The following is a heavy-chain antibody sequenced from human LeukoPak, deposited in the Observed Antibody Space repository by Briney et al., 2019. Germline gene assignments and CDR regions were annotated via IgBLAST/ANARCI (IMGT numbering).Heavy chain of an antibody. V-gene: IGHV1-46*01. J-gene: IGHJ3*02. CDR2: INPSGGST. CDR3: ARAPHHYDILTGYSASDAFDI. Sequence: ASVKVSCKASGYTFTSYYMHWVRQAPGQGLEWMGIINPSGGSTSYAQKFQGRVTMTRDTSTSTVYMELSSLRSEDTAVYYCARAPHHYDILTGYSASDAFDIWGQGTMVTVSS. CDR1: GYTFTSYY. D-gene: IGHD3-9*01.